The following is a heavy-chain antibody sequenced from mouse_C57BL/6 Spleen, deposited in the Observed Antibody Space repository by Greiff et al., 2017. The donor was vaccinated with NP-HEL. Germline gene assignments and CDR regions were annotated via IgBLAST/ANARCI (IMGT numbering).Heavy chain of an antibody. D-gene: IGHD3-3*01. CDR1: GYTFTSYG. J-gene: IGHJ3*01. V-gene: IGHV1-81*01. CDR3: ARGQGLPFAY. Sequence: QVQLQQSGAELARPGASVKLSCKASGYTFTSYGISWVKQRTGQGLEWIGEIYPRSGNTYYNEKFKGKATLTADKSSSTAYMELRSLTSEDSAVYFCARGQGLPFAYWGQGTLVTVSA. CDR2: IYPRSGNT.